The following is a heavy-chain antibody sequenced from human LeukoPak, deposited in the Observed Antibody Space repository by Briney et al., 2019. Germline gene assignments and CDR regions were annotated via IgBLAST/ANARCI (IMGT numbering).Heavy chain of an antibody. J-gene: IGHJ5*02. V-gene: IGHV3-11*06. CDR2: ISSSSNYT. CDR1: GFTFSDYY. Sequence: GGSLRLPCAASGFTFSDYYMSWIRQAPEKGLEWVSYISSSSNYTNYADSVKGRFTISRDDAKNSLYLQMNSLTAEDTAVYYCARQGNNWFDPWGQGTLVTVSS. CDR3: ARQGNNWFDP.